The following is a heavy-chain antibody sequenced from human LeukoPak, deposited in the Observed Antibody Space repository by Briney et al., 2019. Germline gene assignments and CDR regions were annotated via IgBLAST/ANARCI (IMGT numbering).Heavy chain of an antibody. CDR1: GFAVSSNY. D-gene: IGHD5-18*01. V-gene: IGHV3-30-3*01. J-gene: IGHJ4*02. Sequence: GGSLRLSCAASGFAVSSNYMNWVRQAPGKGLEWVAVISYDGSNKYYADSVKGRFTISRDNSKNTLYLQMNSLRAEDTAVYYCARTQNTAMAEFDYWGQGTLVTVSS. CDR2: ISYDGSNK. CDR3: ARTQNTAMAEFDY.